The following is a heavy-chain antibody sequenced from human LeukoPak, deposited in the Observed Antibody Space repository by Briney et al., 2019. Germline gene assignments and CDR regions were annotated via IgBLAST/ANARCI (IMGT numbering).Heavy chain of an antibody. J-gene: IGHJ3*02. CDR1: GGTFSSYA. CDR3: ARDVGATVVFDI. CDR2: IIPIFGTA. D-gene: IGHD1-26*01. V-gene: IGHV1-69*13. Sequence: SVKVSCKASGGTFSSYAISWVRQAPGQGLEWMGGIIPIFGTANYAQKFQGRVTITADQSTSTAYMELSSLRSEDTAVYFCARDVGATVVFDIWGQGTFVTVSS.